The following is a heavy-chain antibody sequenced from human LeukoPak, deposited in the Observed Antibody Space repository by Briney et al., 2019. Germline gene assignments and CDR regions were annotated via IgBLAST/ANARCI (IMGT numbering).Heavy chain of an antibody. J-gene: IGHJ4*02. D-gene: IGHD5-18*01. CDR3: AKDGENSYAFDS. CDR1: GFTFGDYT. Sequence: GGSLRLSCAASGFTFGDYTMYWVRQAPGKGLEWVSLISWDGGSTYYADSVKGRFTISRDNRKNSLYLQMNSLRTEDSALYYCAKDGENSYAFDSWGQGTLVTVSS. CDR2: ISWDGGST. V-gene: IGHV3-43*01.